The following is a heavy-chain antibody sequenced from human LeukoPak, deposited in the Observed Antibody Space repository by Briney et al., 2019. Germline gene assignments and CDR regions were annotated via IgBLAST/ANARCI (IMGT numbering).Heavy chain of an antibody. V-gene: IGHV3-33*01. J-gene: IGHJ5*02. CDR3: ARRFLTGSGGNWFDP. CDR2: LWSDGSTK. D-gene: IGHD3-10*01. CDR1: GLTFSSYT. Sequence: PGGSLRLSCAASGLTFSSYTMHWARQAPGKGLEWVAVLWSDGSTKYYADSVKGPFTISRDNFKNTLYLQMNSLRADDTAVYYCARRFLTGSGGNWFDPWGQGTLVTVSS.